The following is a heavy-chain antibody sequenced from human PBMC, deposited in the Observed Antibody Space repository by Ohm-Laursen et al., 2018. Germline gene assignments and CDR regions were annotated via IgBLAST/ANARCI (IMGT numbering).Heavy chain of an antibody. J-gene: IGHJ6*02. CDR1: GFTFSSYE. Sequence: SLRLSCAASGFTFSSYEMNWVRQAPGKGLEWVSYISSSGSTIYYADSVKGRFTISRDNAKNSLYLQMNSLRAEDTAVYYCAREGVQLWLPSYYYYGMDVWGQETTVTVSS. V-gene: IGHV3-48*03. CDR3: AREGVQLWLPSYYYYGMDV. CDR2: ISSSGSTI. D-gene: IGHD5-18*01.